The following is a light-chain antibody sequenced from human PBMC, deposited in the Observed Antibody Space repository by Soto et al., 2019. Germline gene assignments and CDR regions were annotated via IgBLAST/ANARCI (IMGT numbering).Light chain of an antibody. CDR2: RAS. Sequence: EIVLTQSPGTLSLSPGERATLSCRASQSVSSIYLAWYQQKPGQAPRLLIYRASSRATGIPDRFSGSGSGTDFTLTISRLEPEDFAVYYCQQYGGSPPYTIGQGTTLEIK. J-gene: IGKJ2*01. CDR3: QQYGGSPPYT. CDR1: QSVSSIY. V-gene: IGKV3-20*01.